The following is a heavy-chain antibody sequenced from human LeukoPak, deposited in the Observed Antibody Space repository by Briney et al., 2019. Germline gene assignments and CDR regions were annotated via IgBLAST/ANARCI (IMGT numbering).Heavy chain of an antibody. CDR3: ARDGRAWELHFDY. Sequence: GGSLRLSCAASGFTVSSNYMSWVRQAPGKGLEWVSVIYSGGSTYYADSVEGRFTISRDNSKNTLYLQMNSLRAEDTAVYYCARDGRAWELHFDYWGQGTLVTVSS. D-gene: IGHD1-26*01. J-gene: IGHJ4*02. CDR1: GFTVSSNY. CDR2: IYSGGST. V-gene: IGHV3-66*02.